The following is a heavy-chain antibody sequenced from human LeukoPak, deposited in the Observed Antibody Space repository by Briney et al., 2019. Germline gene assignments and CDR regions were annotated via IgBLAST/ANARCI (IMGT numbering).Heavy chain of an antibody. CDR3: ARGAAAGNDDY. Sequence: PPETLSLTCAVYGGSFSGYYWSWIRQPPGKGLEWIGEINHSGSTNYNPSLKSRVTISVDTSKNQFSLKLSSVTAADTAVYYCARGAAAGNDDYWGQGTLVTVSS. J-gene: IGHJ4*02. V-gene: IGHV4-34*01. CDR1: GGSFSGYY. CDR2: INHSGST. D-gene: IGHD6-13*01.